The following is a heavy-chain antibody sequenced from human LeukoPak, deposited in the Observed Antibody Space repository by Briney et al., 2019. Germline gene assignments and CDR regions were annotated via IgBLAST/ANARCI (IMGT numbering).Heavy chain of an antibody. CDR1: GFTFSSYE. CDR2: ISSSGSTI. D-gene: IGHD4-17*01. J-gene: IGHJ6*04. V-gene: IGHV3-48*03. Sequence: PGGSLRLSCAASGFTFSSYEMNWVRQAPGKGLEWVSYISSSGSTIYYADSVKGRFTISRDNAKNSLYLQMNSLRAEDTAVYYCARAKDYGDYLPGGHGMDVWGKGTTVTVSS. CDR3: ARAKDYGDYLPGGHGMDV.